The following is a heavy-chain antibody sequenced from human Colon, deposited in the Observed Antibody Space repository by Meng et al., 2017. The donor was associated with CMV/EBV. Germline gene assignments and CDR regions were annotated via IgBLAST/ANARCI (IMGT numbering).Heavy chain of an antibody. Sequence: GESLKISCAASGFTFSIYAMSWVRQAPGKGLEWVSSINDKGTSSYYADSVKGRFTISRDNSKNTLYLEMNSLRAEDTALYYCAKRTVLVPADLGPREFYFDRWGQGTLVTVSS. D-gene: IGHD2-2*01. V-gene: IGHV3-23*01. CDR2: INDKGTSS. CDR3: AKRTVLVPADLGPREFYFDR. J-gene: IGHJ4*02. CDR1: GFTFSIYA.